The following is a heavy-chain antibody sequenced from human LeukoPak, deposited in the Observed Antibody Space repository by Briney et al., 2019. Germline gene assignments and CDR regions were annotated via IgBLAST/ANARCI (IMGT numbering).Heavy chain of an antibody. Sequence: SETLSLTCTVSGGSISSGDYYWSWIRQPPGTGLEWIGYIYYSGSTYYNPSLKSRVTISVDTSKNQFSLKLSSVTAADTAVYYCARGTVIPDYFDYWGQGTLVTVSS. D-gene: IGHD4-17*01. J-gene: IGHJ4*02. CDR3: ARGTVIPDYFDY. CDR1: GGSISSGDYY. V-gene: IGHV4-30-4*01. CDR2: IYYSGST.